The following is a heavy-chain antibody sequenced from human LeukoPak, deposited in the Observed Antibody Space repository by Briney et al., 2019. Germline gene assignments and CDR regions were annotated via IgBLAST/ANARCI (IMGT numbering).Heavy chain of an antibody. CDR3: ARVEQWLNWFDP. CDR1: GGSISSGGDY. V-gene: IGHV4-31*03. D-gene: IGHD6-19*01. Sequence: SQTLSLTCTVSGGSISSGGDYWSWIRQHPGKGLEWIGYIYYSGSTYYNPSLKSRVTISVDTSKNQFSLKLSSVTAADTAVYYCARVEQWLNWFDPWGQGTLVTVSS. CDR2: IYYSGST. J-gene: IGHJ5*02.